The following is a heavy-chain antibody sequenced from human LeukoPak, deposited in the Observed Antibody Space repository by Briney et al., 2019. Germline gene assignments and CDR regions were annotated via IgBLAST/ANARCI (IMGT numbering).Heavy chain of an antibody. J-gene: IGHJ4*02. V-gene: IGHV3-23*01. D-gene: IGHD3-9*01. CDR1: GFTFSSYG. CDR2: VSGSGGGT. Sequence: PGGSLRLSCAASGFTFSSYGMSWVRQAPGKGLEWVSGVSGSGGGTYYADSVKGRFTISRDNSKNTLYLQMNSLKASDTAMYYCARHRYDILTGLYYFDYWGQGTLVTVSS. CDR3: ARHRYDILTGLYYFDY.